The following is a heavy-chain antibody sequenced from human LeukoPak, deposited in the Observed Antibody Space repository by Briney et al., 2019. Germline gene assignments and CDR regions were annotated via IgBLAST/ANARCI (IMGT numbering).Heavy chain of an antibody. CDR3: ATRAQNYGAFDY. D-gene: IGHD1-7*01. Sequence: GASVKVSCKASGYTFTSYDINWVRQATGQGLEWMGWMNPNSGNTGYAQKFQGRVTMPRNTSISTAYMELSSLRSEDTAVYYCATRAQNYGAFDYWGQGTLVTVSS. V-gene: IGHV1-8*01. J-gene: IGHJ4*02. CDR1: GYTFTSYD. CDR2: MNPNSGNT.